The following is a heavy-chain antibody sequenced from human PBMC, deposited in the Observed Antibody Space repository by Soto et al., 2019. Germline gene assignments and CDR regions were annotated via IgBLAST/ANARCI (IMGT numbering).Heavy chain of an antibody. CDR1: GGSISSGGYY. V-gene: IGHV4-31*02. CDR2: IYYSGST. Sequence: SETLSLTCTVSGGSISSGGYYWSWTRQHPGKGLEWIGYIYYSGSTYYNPSLKSRVTISVDTSKNQFSLKLSSVTAADTAVYYCASLEGRYYYYYMDVWGKGTTVTVSS. CDR3: ASLEGRYYYYYMDV. J-gene: IGHJ6*03.